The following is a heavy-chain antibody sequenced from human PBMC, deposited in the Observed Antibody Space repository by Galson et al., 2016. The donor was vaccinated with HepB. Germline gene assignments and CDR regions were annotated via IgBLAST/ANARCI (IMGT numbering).Heavy chain of an antibody. D-gene: IGHD3-3*01. V-gene: IGHV3-23*01. CDR1: GFPFSSYA. CDR2: ITGSGDKT. Sequence: SLRLSCAASGFPFSSYAMSWVRQAPGKGLEWVSGITGSGDKTLYADSVKGRFTISRDNSKNTLYLQMNSLRAEDTAVYYCAKAFGTGFWSGYDYWGQGTLVSVSS. J-gene: IGHJ4*02. CDR3: AKAFGTGFWSGYDY.